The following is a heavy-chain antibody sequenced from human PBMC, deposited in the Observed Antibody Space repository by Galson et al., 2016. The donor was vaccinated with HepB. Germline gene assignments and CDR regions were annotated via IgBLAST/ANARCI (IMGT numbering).Heavy chain of an antibody. CDR1: GYLFSAHG. CDR2: ISFDGKSK. D-gene: IGHD1/OR15-1a*01. CDR3: ARKFGNSVYADY. V-gene: IGHV3-30*03. Sequence: SLRLSCAVSGYLFSAHGMHWVRQAPGKGLEWVAIISFDGKSKNYVDYVKGRFTISRDNSKNTLYLEMNSLRAEDTAVYYCARKFGNSVYADYWGQGTLVTVSS. J-gene: IGHJ4*01.